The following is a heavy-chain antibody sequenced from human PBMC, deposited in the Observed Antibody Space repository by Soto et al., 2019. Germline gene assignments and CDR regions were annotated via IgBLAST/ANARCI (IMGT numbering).Heavy chain of an antibody. Sequence: QVQLQESGPGLVKPSQTLSLTCTVSGGSISSGGYYWSWIRQHPGKGLEWIGYIYYSGSTYYNPSRNSRVTISVDTSKNQFSLKLSSVTASATAVYYCARYGSTICNKSCGFDPWGQGTLVTVSS. V-gene: IGHV4-31*03. J-gene: IGHJ5*02. CDR1: GGSISSGGYY. CDR3: ARYGSTICNKSCGFDP. CDR2: IYYSGST. D-gene: IGHD2-2*01.